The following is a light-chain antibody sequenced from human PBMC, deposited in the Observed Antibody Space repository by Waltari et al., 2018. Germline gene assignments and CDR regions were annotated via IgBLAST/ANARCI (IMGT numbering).Light chain of an antibody. V-gene: IGLV4-69*01. Sequence: QLVLTQSPSASASLGASVKLTCTLSSGHSSNVIAWLQQRPEKGPRYLMKVNSDGSHNKGDEIPDRFSGSSSGAERYLTISSLQSEDEGDYYCQTGGRGTWVFGGGTKLTVL. J-gene: IGLJ3*02. CDR1: SGHSSNV. CDR2: VNSDGSH. CDR3: QTGGRGTWV.